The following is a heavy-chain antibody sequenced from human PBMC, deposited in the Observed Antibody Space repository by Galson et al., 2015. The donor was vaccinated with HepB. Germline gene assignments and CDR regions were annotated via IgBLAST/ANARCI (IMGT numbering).Heavy chain of an antibody. CDR3: ARAYGSGTYRYFDH. CDR1: GFTVSSNF. Sequence: SLRLSCAASGFTVSSNFMSWVRQAPGKGLEWVSVIYNDYTYYSDSVRGRFTISRDTSTNTLYLQMTSLRAEDTAVYYCARAYGSGTYRYFDHWGQGTLVTVSS. CDR2: IYNDYT. J-gene: IGHJ4*02. D-gene: IGHD3-10*01. V-gene: IGHV3-53*01.